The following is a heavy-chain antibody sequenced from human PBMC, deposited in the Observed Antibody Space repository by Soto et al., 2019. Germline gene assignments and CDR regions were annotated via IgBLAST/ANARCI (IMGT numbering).Heavy chain of an antibody. Sequence: QVQLQQWGAGLLKPSETLSLTCAVYGGSFSGYYWSWIRQPPGKGLEWIGEINHSGSTNYNPSLKSRVTLSVDTSKNQFSLKLSSVTAADTAVYYCARGRVVVVVAATPRDWFDPWGQGTLVTVSS. D-gene: IGHD2-15*01. CDR1: GGSFSGYY. J-gene: IGHJ5*02. CDR3: ARGRVVVVVAATPRDWFDP. CDR2: INHSGST. V-gene: IGHV4-34*01.